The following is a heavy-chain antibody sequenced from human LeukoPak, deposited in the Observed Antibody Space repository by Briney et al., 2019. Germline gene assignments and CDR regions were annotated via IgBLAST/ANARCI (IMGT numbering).Heavy chain of an antibody. CDR2: ISSNGGST. Sequence: GGSLRLSCAASGSTFSDYYMSWIRQAPGKGLEYVSAISSNGGSTYYANSVKGRFTISRDNSKNTLYLQMGSLRAEDMAVYYCASLDGLWFGELLTPQGYYYMDVWGKGTTVTVSS. CDR1: GSTFSDYY. J-gene: IGHJ6*03. V-gene: IGHV3-64*01. CDR3: ASLDGLWFGELLTPQGYYYMDV. D-gene: IGHD3-10*01.